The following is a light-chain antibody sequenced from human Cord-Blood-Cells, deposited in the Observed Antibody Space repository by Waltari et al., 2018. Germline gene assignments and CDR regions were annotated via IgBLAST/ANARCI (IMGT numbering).Light chain of an antibody. J-gene: IGKJ2*03. CDR2: GSS. CDR3: QQYNNWPPKVS. V-gene: IGKV3-15*01. Sequence: EIEMTQSPATLSVSPGERATLSCRASQSVSSHLAWYQQKPGQAPGRIIYGSSNRATGIPARFSRRGSGIQLTLTSSSLQSAEFAFYYYQQYNNWPPKVSFGQGTKLEIK. CDR1: QSVSSH.